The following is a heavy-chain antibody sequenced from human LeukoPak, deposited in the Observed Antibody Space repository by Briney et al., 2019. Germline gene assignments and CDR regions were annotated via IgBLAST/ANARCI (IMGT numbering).Heavy chain of an antibody. CDR2: IIPIFGTA. J-gene: IGHJ4*02. Sequence: GSSVKVSCKASGGTFSSYAISWVRQAPGQGLEWMGRIIPIFGTANYAQKFQGRVTITADKSTSTAYMELSSPRSEDTAVYYCARASLGYFDWFFDYWGQGTLVTVSS. D-gene: IGHD3-9*01. CDR3: ARASLGYFDWFFDY. CDR1: GGTFSSYA. V-gene: IGHV1-69*06.